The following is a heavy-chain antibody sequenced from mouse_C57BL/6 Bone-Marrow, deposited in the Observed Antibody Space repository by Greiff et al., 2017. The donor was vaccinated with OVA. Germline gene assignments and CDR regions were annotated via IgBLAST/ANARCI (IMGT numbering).Heavy chain of an antibody. CDR2: IYPGDGDT. J-gene: IGHJ2*01. CDR3: ARREDYYGSSKDY. V-gene: IGHV1-82*01. Sequence: QVTLKVSGPELVKPGASVKISCKASGYAFSSSWMNWVKQRPGKGLEWIGRIYPGDGDTNYNGKFKGKATLTADKSSSTAYMQLSSLTSEDSAVYFCARREDYYGSSKDYWGQGTTLTVSS. D-gene: IGHD1-1*01. CDR1: GYAFSSSW.